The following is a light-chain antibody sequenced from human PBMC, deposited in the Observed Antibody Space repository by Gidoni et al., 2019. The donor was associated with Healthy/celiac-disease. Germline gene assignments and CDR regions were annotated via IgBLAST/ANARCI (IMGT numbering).Light chain of an antibody. CDR3: QQYYSTPT. J-gene: IGKJ3*01. CDR1: QRVLYSSNNKNY. CDR2: WAS. V-gene: IGKV4-1*01. Sequence: DIVMTQSPDSLAVSLGERATINCKSSQRVLYSSNNKNYLAWYQQKPGQPPKLLIYWASTRESGVPDRFSGSGSGTDFTLTISSLQAEDVAVYYCQQYYSTPTFGPGTKWISN.